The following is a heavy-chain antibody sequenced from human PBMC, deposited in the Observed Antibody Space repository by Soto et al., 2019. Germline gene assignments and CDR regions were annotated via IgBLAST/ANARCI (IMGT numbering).Heavy chain of an antibody. CDR3: ARDTYYYDSSGYYPAGYFDY. D-gene: IGHD3-22*01. V-gene: IGHV4-31*03. J-gene: IGHJ4*02. CDR1: GGSISSVGYY. CDR2: IYYSGST. Sequence: QVQLQESGPGLVKPSQTLSLTCTVSGGSISSVGYYWSWIRQHPGKGLEWIGYIYYSGSTYYNPSLKSRVTLSVDTSKNQFSLKLSSVTAADTAVYYCARDTYYYDSSGYYPAGYFDYWGQGTLVTVSS.